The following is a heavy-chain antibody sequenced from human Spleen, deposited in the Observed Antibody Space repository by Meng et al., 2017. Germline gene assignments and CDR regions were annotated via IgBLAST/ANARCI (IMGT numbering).Heavy chain of an antibody. J-gene: IGHJ5*02. Sequence: QVQVVKSGAGVMKPGSSVKVSCKALGGIFRNYVIGWVRQAPGQGLEWMGGINAVFGTTNYAQKFQGRVTITTDESTSTVYMELRRLRFDDTAVYYCARALLWFGELFSDEFDPWGQGTLVTVSS. V-gene: IGHV1-69*05. CDR1: GGIFRNYV. CDR3: ARALLWFGELFSDEFDP. CDR2: INAVFGTT. D-gene: IGHD3-10*01.